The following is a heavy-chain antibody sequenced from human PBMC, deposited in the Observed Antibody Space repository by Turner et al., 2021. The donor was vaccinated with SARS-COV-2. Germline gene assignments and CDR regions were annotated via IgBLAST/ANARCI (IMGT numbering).Heavy chain of an antibody. CDR3: ARGHSSGWHQSGAFDI. V-gene: IGHV3-53*01. J-gene: IGHJ3*02. Sequence: EVQLVESGGGLIQPGGSLRLSYAASGFTVSSNYIIWVRQAPGKGLEWVSVIYSGGSTYYADSVKGRFTISRDNSKNTLYLQMNSLRAEDTAVYYCARGHSSGWHQSGAFDIWGQGTMVTVSS. CDR1: GFTVSSNY. D-gene: IGHD6-19*01. CDR2: IYSGGST.